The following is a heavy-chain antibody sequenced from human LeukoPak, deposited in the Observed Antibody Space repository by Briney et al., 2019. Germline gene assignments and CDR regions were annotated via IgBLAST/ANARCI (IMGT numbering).Heavy chain of an antibody. CDR1: GFTFSDYY. V-gene: IGHV3-11*04. CDR3: ARGIEIQPLAFDY. Sequence: PEGSLRLSCAASGFTFSDYYMSWIRQAPGKGLEWVSYISSSGSTIYYADSVKGRFTISRDNAKNSLYLQMNSLRAEDTAVYYCARGIEIQPLAFDYWGQGTLVTVSS. CDR2: ISSSGSTI. D-gene: IGHD2-21*01. J-gene: IGHJ4*02.